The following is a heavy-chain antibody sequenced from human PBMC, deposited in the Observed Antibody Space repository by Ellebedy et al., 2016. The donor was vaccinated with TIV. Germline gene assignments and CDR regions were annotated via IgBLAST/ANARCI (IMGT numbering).Heavy chain of an antibody. D-gene: IGHD1-26*01. CDR1: GFTVSSNY. CDR3: ARDKVDSGSYLGGNYYYYGMDV. J-gene: IGHJ6*02. V-gene: IGHV3-53*04. CDR2: IYSGGST. Sequence: PGGSLRLSCAASGFTVSSNYMSWIRQAPGKGLEWVSVIYSGGSTYYADSVQGRFTISRHNSKNTLYLQMNSLRAGDTAVYYCARDKVDSGSYLGGNYYYYGMDVWGQGTTVTVSS.